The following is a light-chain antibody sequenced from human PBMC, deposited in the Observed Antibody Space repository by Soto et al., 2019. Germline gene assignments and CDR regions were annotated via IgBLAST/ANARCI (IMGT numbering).Light chain of an antibody. CDR1: ALPQQY. J-gene: IGLJ3*02. V-gene: IGLV3-25*03. Sequence: SYELTQPPSVSVSPGQTARITCSGDALPQQYTYWYQHKPGQAPVLVIYKDTVRPSGIPERFSGSSSGTTVTLTISGVQAEDEADYYCQSADSFGPYVVFGGGTKLTVL. CDR3: QSADSFGPYVV. CDR2: KDT.